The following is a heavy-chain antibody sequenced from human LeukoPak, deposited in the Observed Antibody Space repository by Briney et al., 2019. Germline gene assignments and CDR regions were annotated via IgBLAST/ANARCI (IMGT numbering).Heavy chain of an antibody. V-gene: IGHV5-51*01. Sequence: HGESLKISCKGSGYSFTSYWIGWVRQMPGKGLEWMGIIYPGDSDTRYSPSFQGQVTISADKSISTAYLQWSSLKASDTAMYYCARHLAVDAYGGVYYFDYWGQGTLVTVSS. D-gene: IGHD6-19*01. CDR3: ARHLAVDAYGGVYYFDY. CDR1: GYSFTSYW. CDR2: IYPGDSDT. J-gene: IGHJ4*02.